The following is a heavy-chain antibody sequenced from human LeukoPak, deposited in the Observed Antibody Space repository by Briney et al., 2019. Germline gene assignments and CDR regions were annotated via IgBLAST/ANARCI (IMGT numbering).Heavy chain of an antibody. V-gene: IGHV1-46*01. CDR3: ARNTLTAMNYYYYGMDV. J-gene: IGHJ6*02. Sequence: EASVNVSCKASGYTFTSYYMHWVRQAPGQGLEWMGIINPSGGSTSYAQKFQGRVTMTRDTSTSTVYMELSSLRSEDTAVYYCARNTLTAMNYYYYGMDVWGQGTTVTVSS. CDR1: GYTFTSYY. D-gene: IGHD5-18*01. CDR2: INPSGGST.